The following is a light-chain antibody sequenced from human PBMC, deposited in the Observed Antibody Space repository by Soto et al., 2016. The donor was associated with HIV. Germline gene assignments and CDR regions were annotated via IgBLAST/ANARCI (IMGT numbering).Light chain of an antibody. J-gene: IGLJ3*02. CDR1: NIGDNN. Sequence: SYVLTQPPSVSVAPGKTASLSCGGNNIGDNNIHWYQQKPGQAPVLVVYDDYVRPSGIPERFSASKSGNTATLTISRVEAGDEADYYCQVWDTHGDHPMVFGGGTKLTVL. V-gene: IGLV3-21*01. CDR3: QVWDTHGDHPMV. CDR2: DDY.